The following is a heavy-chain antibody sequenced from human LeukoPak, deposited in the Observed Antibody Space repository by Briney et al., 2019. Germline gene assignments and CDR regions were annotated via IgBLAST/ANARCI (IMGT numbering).Heavy chain of an antibody. CDR3: ARYRSPSAITADYFDY. CDR2: FYRSGGT. J-gene: IGHJ4*02. CDR1: GYSISSGYY. V-gene: IGHV4-38-2*01. D-gene: IGHD6-13*01. Sequence: SETLSLTCAVSGYSISSGYYWGWIRQPPGKGLEWIASFYRSGGTYYNLSLKSRVSISVDTSKNQFSLKLNSVTAADTAIYYCARYRSPSAITADYFDYWGRGALVTVSS.